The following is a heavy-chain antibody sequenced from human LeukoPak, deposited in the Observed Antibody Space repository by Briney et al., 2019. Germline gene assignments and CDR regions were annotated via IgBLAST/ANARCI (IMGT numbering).Heavy chain of an antibody. V-gene: IGHV3-23*01. J-gene: IGHJ4*02. CDR2: TSGSGGST. Sequence: PGGSLRLSCAASGFTFSSYAVSWVRQAPGKGLEWVSATSGSGGSTYYADSVKGRFTISRDNSKNTLYLQMNSLRAEDTAVYYCAKDPRVFSYYFDYWGQGTLVTVSS. CDR1: GFTFSSYA. CDR3: AKDPRVFSYYFDY. D-gene: IGHD3-9*01.